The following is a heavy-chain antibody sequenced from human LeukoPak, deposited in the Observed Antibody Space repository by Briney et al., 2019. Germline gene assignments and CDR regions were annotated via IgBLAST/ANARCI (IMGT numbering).Heavy chain of an antibody. CDR3: ARSELGYNYYYMDV. Sequence: ASVKVSCKASGYTFTSYDINWVRQATGQGLEWMGWMNPNSGNTGYAQKFQGRVTMTRNTSISTAYMELSSLRSEDTAVYYCARSELGYNYYYMDVWGKGTTVTISS. J-gene: IGHJ6*03. CDR1: GYTFTSYD. CDR2: MNPNSGNT. V-gene: IGHV1-8*01. D-gene: IGHD3-10*01.